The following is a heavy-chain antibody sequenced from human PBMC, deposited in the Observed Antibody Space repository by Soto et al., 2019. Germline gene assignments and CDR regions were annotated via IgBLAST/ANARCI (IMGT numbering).Heavy chain of an antibody. D-gene: IGHD3-10*01. CDR1: GYTFTIDG. CDR2: NSAYNGDT. CDR3: ASDDPMSWFGELLGHFDY. Sequence: ASVNVSCMASGYTFTIDGISRVRQAPGQGREWMGWNSAYNGDTNYAQKLQGRVTMTTDTSTSTAYMELRSLRSDDTAVYYCASDDPMSWFGELLGHFDYWGQGTLVTVSS. J-gene: IGHJ4*02. V-gene: IGHV1-18*01.